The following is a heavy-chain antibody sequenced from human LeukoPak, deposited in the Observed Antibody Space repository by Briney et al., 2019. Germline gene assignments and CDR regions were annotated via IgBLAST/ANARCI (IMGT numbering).Heavy chain of an antibody. CDR1: GFTVSSNY. CDR2: IYSGGST. V-gene: IGHV3-66*01. J-gene: IGHJ4*02. Sequence: PGGSLRLSCAGYGFTVSSNYMSWVRQAPGKGLEWVSVIYSGGSTYYADSVKGRFIISRDNSKNTVYLQMNSLRAEDTAVYYCARDPYGDSPFNYWGQGTLVTVSS. CDR3: ARDPYGDSPFNY. D-gene: IGHD4-17*01.